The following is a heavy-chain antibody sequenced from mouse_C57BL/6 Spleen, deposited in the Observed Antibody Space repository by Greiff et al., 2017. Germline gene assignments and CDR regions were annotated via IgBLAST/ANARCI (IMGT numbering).Heavy chain of an antibody. CDR3: ARDRGYYYYFDY. D-gene: IGHD1-1*01. Sequence: ESGPGLVKPSQSLSLTCSVTGYSITSGYYWNWIRQFPGNKLEWMGYISYDGSNNYNPSLKNRISITRDTSKNQFFLKLNSVTTEDTATYYCARDRGYYYYFDYWGQGTSLTVSS. CDR2: ISYDGSN. J-gene: IGHJ2*02. CDR1: GYSITSGYY. V-gene: IGHV3-6*01.